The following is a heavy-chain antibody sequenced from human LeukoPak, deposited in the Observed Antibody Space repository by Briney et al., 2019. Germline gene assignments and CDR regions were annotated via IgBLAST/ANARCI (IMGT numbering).Heavy chain of an antibody. CDR1: GFTFSSYS. Sequence: GGFLRLSCAASGFTFSSYSMNWVRQAPGKGLEWVSSISSSSSYIYYADSVKGRFTISRDNAKNSRYLQMNSLRAEDMAVYYCASRSDYYDSSGSTWGQGTLVTVSS. J-gene: IGHJ4*02. D-gene: IGHD3-22*01. CDR2: ISSSSSYI. CDR3: ASRSDYYDSSGST. V-gene: IGHV3-21*01.